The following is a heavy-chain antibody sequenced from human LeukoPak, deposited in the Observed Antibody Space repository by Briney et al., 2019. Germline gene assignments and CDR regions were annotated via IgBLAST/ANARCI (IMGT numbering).Heavy chain of an antibody. CDR2: VSHDGSNT. CDR1: GFTFTSYA. CDR3: ARSLRGYDILTGYLY. Sequence: GGSLRLSCAASGFTFTSYALHWVRQAPGKGLEWVALVSHDGSNTYYADSVKGRFTISRDNSKNTLYLQMNSLRAEDTAVYYCARSLRGYDILTGYLYWVQGTLVTVSS. D-gene: IGHD3-9*01. V-gene: IGHV3-30-3*01. J-gene: IGHJ4*02.